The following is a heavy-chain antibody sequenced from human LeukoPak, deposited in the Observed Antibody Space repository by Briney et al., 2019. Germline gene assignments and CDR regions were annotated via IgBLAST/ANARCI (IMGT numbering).Heavy chain of an antibody. CDR2: IYYSGST. D-gene: IGHD6-13*01. V-gene: IGHV4-39*01. J-gene: IGHJ4*02. CDR3: ARHSSSLPFDS. CDR1: GGSISSTIYY. Sequence: PSETLSLTCTVSGGSISSTIYYWVWIRQPPGKGLEWIGSIYYSGSTYYNPSLKSRVTISVDTSKNQFSLKLSSVTAADTAVYSCARHSSSLPFDSWGQGTLVTVSS.